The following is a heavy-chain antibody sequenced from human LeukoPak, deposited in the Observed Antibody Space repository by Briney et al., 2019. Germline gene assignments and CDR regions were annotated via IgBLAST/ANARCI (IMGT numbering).Heavy chain of an antibody. J-gene: IGHJ4*02. CDR2: IDWDGDK. V-gene: IGHV2-70*11. Sequence: SGPALVKPTQTLTLTCTFSGFSLSTSGMCVSWIRQPPGKALEWLARIDWDGDKYYSTSQKTRLTISKDTSKTQVVVTMTNMDPVDTATYYCARGPYSGGDCAIDYWGQGTLVTVSS. D-gene: IGHD2-21*02. CDR3: ARGPYSGGDCAIDY. CDR1: GFSLSTSGMC.